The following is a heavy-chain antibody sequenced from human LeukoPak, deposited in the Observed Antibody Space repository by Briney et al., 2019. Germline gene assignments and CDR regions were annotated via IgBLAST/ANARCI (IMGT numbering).Heavy chain of an antibody. CDR1: GGSISSSNW. CDR2: IYHSGST. V-gene: IGHV4-4*02. D-gene: IGHD1-1*01. J-gene: IGHJ4*02. Sequence: PSETLSLTCAVSGGSISSSNWWSWVRQPPGKGLEWIGEIYHSGSTNYNPSLKSRVTISVDKSKNQFSLKLSSVTAADTAVYYCARAWGGTTSPSFDYWGQGTLVTVSS. CDR3: ARAWGGTTSPSFDY.